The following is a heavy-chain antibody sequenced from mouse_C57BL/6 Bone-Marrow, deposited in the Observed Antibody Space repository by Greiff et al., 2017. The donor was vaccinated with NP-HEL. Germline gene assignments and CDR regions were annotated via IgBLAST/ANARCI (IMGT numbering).Heavy chain of an antibody. CDR1: GFTFTDYY. CDR3: ARHMVTTPFAY. CDR2: IRNKANGYTT. V-gene: IGHV7-3*01. D-gene: IGHD2-2*01. J-gene: IGHJ3*01. Sequence: DVKLVESGGGLVQPGGSLSLSCAASGFTFTDYYMSWVRQPPGKALEWLGFIRNKANGYTTEYSASVKGRFTISRDNSQSILYLQMNALRAEDSATYYCARHMVTTPFAYWGQGTLVTVSA.